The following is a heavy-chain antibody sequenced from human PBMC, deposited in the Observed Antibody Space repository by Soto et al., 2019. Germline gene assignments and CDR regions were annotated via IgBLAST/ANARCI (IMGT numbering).Heavy chain of an antibody. J-gene: IGHJ4*02. CDR3: AKDALAYGSGSYTHFDY. V-gene: IGHV3-30*18. CDR1: GFTFSSYG. CDR2: ISYDGSNK. Sequence: QVQLVESGGGVVQPGRSLRLSCAASGFTFSSYGMHWVRQAPGKGLEWVAVISYDGSNKYYADSVKGRFTISRDNSKNTLYLQMNGLRAEDTAVYYCAKDALAYGSGSYTHFDYWGQGTLVTVSS. D-gene: IGHD3-10*01.